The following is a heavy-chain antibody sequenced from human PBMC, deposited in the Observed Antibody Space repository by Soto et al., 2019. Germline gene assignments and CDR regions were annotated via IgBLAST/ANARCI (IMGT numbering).Heavy chain of an antibody. V-gene: IGHV3-7*01. CDR2: INEDGSQT. CDR3: RQGHYSGY. Sequence: GGSLRLSCAASGFKFSSFWMSWVRQAPGKGLEWVANINEDGSQTYYVDSVKGRFIISRDNAKNSLYLQVNGLRADDTAIYHCRQGHYSGYWGQGALVTVS. J-gene: IGHJ4*02. CDR1: GFKFSSFW.